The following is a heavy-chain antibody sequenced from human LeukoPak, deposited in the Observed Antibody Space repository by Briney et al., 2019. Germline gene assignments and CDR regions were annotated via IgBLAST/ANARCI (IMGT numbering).Heavy chain of an antibody. V-gene: IGHV4-39*01. J-gene: IGHJ4*02. CDR1: GGSISSSSYY. D-gene: IGHD2/OR15-2a*01. CDR2: IYYSGST. Sequence: PSETLSLTCTVSGGSISSSSYYWGWIRQPPGKGLEWIGSIYYSGSTYYNPSLKSRVTISVDTSKNQFSLKLSSVTAADTAVYYCARRELGSDPDTDYWGQGTLVTVSS. CDR3: ARRELGSDPDTDY.